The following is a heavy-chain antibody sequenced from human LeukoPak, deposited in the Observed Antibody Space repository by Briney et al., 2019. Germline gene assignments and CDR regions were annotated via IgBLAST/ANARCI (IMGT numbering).Heavy chain of an antibody. D-gene: IGHD3-22*01. CDR3: ARDGRGSGSLLDAFDI. Sequence: GGSLRLSCAASGFALSGFWMTWVRQAPGKGLEWVAHINRDGSEKYYVDSVKGRFTISRDNARNSVYLQMNSLRAEDTAVYYCARDGRGSGSLLDAFDIWGQGTMVTVSS. J-gene: IGHJ3*02. CDR1: GFALSGFW. V-gene: IGHV3-7*04. CDR2: INRDGSEK.